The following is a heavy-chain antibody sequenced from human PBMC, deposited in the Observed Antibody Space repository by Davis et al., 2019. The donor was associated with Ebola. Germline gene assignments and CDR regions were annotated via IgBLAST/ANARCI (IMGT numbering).Heavy chain of an antibody. Sequence: KVSCKGSGYSFTSYWIGWVRQMPGKGLEWMGIIYPGDSDTRYSPSFQGQVTIPADKSISTAYLQWSSLKASDTAMYYCARGYCSGGSCPGYFDYWGQGTLVTVSS. CDR2: IYPGDSDT. J-gene: IGHJ4*02. V-gene: IGHV5-51*01. CDR3: ARGYCSGGSCPGYFDY. D-gene: IGHD2-15*01. CDR1: GYSFTSYW.